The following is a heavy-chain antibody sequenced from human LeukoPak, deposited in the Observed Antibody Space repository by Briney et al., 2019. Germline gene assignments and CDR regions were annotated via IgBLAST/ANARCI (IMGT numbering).Heavy chain of an antibody. CDR1: GFTFSDYY. D-gene: IGHD6-19*01. J-gene: IGHJ3*02. Sequence: GGSLRLSCVVSGFTFSDYYMSWIRQAPGKGLEWVSYISSSGSTIYYADSVKGRFTISRDNAKNSLYLQMNSLRAEDTAVYYCAKGSSGWYRDAFDIWGQGTMLTVSS. CDR2: ISSSGSTI. V-gene: IGHV3-11*01. CDR3: AKGSSGWYRDAFDI.